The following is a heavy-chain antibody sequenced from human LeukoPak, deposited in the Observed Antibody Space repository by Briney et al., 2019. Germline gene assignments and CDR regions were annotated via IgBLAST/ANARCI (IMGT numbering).Heavy chain of an antibody. CDR2: INHSGSTT. CDR3: ARKSGYARDY. J-gene: IGHJ4*02. D-gene: IGHD5-12*01. Sequence: SETLSLTCAVYGGSFSGYYWNWIRQPPGKGLEWIGEINHSGSTTNYNPSLKSRVTMSVDMSKNQFSLKLSSVTAADTAVYYCARKSGYARDYWGQGTLVSVSS. CDR1: GGSFSGYY. V-gene: IGHV4-34*01.